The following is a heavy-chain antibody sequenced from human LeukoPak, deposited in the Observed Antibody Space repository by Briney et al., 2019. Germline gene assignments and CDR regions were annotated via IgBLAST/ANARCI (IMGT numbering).Heavy chain of an antibody. CDR1: GDSIRSTTNY. D-gene: IGHD3-22*01. CDR3: AHEDYNDFNSFDF. J-gene: IGHJ4*02. V-gene: IGHV4-39*01. CDR2: IYHTGNN. Sequence: SETLSLTCTVSGDSIRSTTNYWGWIRQPPGKGLDWIGSIYHTGNNYYNSSLQSRVTLSVDTSKNQFSLKLTSVTAADTAVYYCAHEDYNDFNSFDFWGQGTLVTVSS.